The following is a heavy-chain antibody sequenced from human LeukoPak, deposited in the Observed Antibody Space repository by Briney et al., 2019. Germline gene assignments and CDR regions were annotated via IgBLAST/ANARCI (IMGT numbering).Heavy chain of an antibody. V-gene: IGHV3-7*01. CDR3: ARETYCTSTSCPIGDHFDY. CDR1: GFTFSSYW. Sequence: GGSLRLSCAASGFTFSSYWMSWVRQAPGKGLEWVANIKQDGSEKNCLDSVKGRFTISRDNAKNSLYLQMNSLRAEDTAVYYCARETYCTSTSCPIGDHFDYWGQGTLVTVSS. D-gene: IGHD2-2*01. J-gene: IGHJ4*02. CDR2: IKQDGSEK.